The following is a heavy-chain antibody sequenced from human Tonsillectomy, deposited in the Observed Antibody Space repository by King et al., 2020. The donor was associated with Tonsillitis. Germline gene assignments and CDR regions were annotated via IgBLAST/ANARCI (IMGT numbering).Heavy chain of an antibody. J-gene: IGHJ6*03. CDR2: ISGSGSTT. V-gene: IGHV3-23*04. CDR3: AKNVDPHGFYSYYSMDV. CDR1: GFTLRTYA. Sequence: VQLVESGGGLVQPGGSLRLSCAASGFTLRTYAVSWVRQAPGKGLEWVSAISGSGSTTYYADSVKGRFTISRDNSKNTLYLQMNSLGAEDTAVYYCAKNVDPHGFYSYYSMDVWGKGTTVTVSS.